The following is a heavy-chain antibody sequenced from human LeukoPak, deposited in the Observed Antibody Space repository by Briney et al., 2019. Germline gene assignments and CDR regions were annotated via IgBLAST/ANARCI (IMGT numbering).Heavy chain of an antibody. CDR2: IWYDGSNK. D-gene: IGHD6-13*01. CDR1: GFTFSSYG. Sequence: GRSLRPSCAASGFTFSSYGMHWVRQAPGKGLEWVAVIWYDGSNKYYADSVKGRFTISRDNSKNTLYLQMNSLRAEDTAVYYCARVRREIAAASHFDYWGQGTLVTVSS. CDR3: ARVRREIAAASHFDY. J-gene: IGHJ4*02. V-gene: IGHV3-33*01.